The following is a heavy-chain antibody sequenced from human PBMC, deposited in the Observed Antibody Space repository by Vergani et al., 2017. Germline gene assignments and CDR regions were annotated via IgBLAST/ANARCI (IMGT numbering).Heavy chain of an antibody. CDR1: GFPFSSYG. Sequence: QVHLAESGGGVVQPGTSLRLSCAASGFPFSSYGMHWVRQAPGKGLEWVSLISYDESDKFYTESVRGRFTISRDNAKNTVYLHMDSLTIEDTAVYFCAKRLGSTACHHCYPYFDFWGPGTLVTVSS. J-gene: IGHJ4*01. V-gene: IGHV3-30*18. D-gene: IGHD2-2*01. CDR3: AKRLGSTACHHCYPYFDF. CDR2: ISYDESDK.